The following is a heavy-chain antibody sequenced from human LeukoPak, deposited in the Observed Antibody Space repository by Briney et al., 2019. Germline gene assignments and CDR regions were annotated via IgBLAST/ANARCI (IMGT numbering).Heavy chain of an antibody. V-gene: IGHV3-9*01. CDR2: ISWNSGSI. J-gene: IGHJ4*02. CDR3: AKAPLSGWLRFSFDY. Sequence: GGSLRLSCAASGFTFDDYAMHWVRQAPGKGLEWVSGISWNSGSIGYADSVKDRFTISRDNAKNSLYLQMNSLRAEDTALYYCAKAPLSGWLRFSFDYWGQGTLVTVSS. D-gene: IGHD5-12*01. CDR1: GFTFDDYA.